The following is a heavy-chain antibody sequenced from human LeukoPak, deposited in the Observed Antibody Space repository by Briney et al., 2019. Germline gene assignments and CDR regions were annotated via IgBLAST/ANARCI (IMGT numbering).Heavy chain of an antibody. CDR1: GFTFSSYW. CDR3: ARDELVGATMDY. CDR2: ISYDGSNK. V-gene: IGHV3-30-3*01. J-gene: IGHJ4*02. Sequence: PRGSLRLSCAASGFTFSSYWMSWVRQAPGKGLEWVAVISYDGSNKYYADSVKGRFTISRDNSKNTLYLQMNSLRAEDTAVYYCARDELVGATMDYWGQGTLVTVSS. D-gene: IGHD1-26*01.